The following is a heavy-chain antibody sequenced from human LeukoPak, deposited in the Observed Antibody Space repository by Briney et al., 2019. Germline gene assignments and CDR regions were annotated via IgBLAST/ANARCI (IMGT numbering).Heavy chain of an antibody. CDR1: GFTFSSYS. V-gene: IGHV3-48*04. J-gene: IGHJ4*02. Sequence: GGSLRLSCAASGFTFSSYSMNWVRQAPGKGLEWVSYISSSSSTIYYADSVKGRFTISRDNAKNSLYLQMNSLRAEDTAVYYCARVKNGGYSSGWTVPGIDYWGQGTLVTVSS. CDR2: ISSSSSTI. CDR3: ARVKNGGYSSGWTVPGIDY. D-gene: IGHD6-19*01.